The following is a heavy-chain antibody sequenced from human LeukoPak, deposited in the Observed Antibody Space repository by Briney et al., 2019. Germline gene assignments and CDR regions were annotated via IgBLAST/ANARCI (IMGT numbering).Heavy chain of an antibody. CDR3: ARERLTAGHWHFDL. Sequence: GGSLRLSCAASGFTFRDHDMHWVRQRTGEGLEWLSAVTTTGGADYSVSVKGRFTVSRENDNNSLFLQLNSLSVGDTAVYYCARERLTAGHWHFDLWGRGTLVTVSS. V-gene: IGHV3-13*01. D-gene: IGHD3-16*01. J-gene: IGHJ2*01. CDR2: VTTTGGA. CDR1: GFTFRDHD.